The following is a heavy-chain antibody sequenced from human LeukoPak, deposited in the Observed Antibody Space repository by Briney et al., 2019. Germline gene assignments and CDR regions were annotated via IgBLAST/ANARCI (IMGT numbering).Heavy chain of an antibody. CDR3: TFRQAY. Sequence: PGGSLRLSCAASGFTFSNAWMNWARQAPGKGLEWVGRITSEADGGTSDYAAPVKGRFIISRDDSKNTLYLQMNSLKTEDTAVYYCTFRQAYWGQGTLVTVSS. CDR1: GFTFSNAW. V-gene: IGHV3-15*01. J-gene: IGHJ4*02. CDR2: ITSEADGGTS.